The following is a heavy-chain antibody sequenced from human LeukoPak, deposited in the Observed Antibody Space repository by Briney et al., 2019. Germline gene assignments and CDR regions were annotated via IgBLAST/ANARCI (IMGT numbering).Heavy chain of an antibody. CDR2: ISSSGISK. CDR1: GFTFSSYE. D-gene: IGHD3-10*01. V-gene: IGHV3-48*03. Sequence: PGGSLRLSCAASGFTFSSYEMHWVRQAPGKGLEWISHISSSGISKSYADSVKGRFTISRDNAKNSLYLQMNSLRAEDTAVYYCGRDGGGSWFGELLAPDYWGQGTLVTVSS. J-gene: IGHJ4*02. CDR3: GRDGGGSWFGELLAPDY.